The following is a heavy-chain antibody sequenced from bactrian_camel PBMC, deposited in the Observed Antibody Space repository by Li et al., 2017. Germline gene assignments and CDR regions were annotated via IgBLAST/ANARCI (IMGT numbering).Heavy chain of an antibody. Sequence: DVQLVESGGGLVQPGGSLRLSCAASEFTFTRNMHWVRQTPAKGLEWVSGVASNGGSTEYADSIVGRFTISRDNAKNMVYLHMTSLKPEDTALYYCATDLGHYNDYWAFGYWGQGTQVTVS. V-gene: IGHV3S40*01. J-gene: IGHJ6*01. CDR1: EFTFTRN. CDR3: ATDLGHYNDYWAFGY. D-gene: IGHD4*01. CDR2: VASNGGST.